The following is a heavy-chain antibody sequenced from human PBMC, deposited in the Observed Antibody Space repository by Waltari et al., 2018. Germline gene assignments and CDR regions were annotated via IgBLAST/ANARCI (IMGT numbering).Heavy chain of an antibody. V-gene: IGHV4-39*01. D-gene: IGHD2-2*01. J-gene: IGHJ3*01. Sequence: QLQPQESGPGLVTPSATLSLSCSVAGVAIHSSSYCGWIRQPPGKGLEWLGSVYFNGNTYYSPALKSRLTSSVDTSKDQCSLSLSSVTAADTAVYYCACLRSYSSSWPDIFDVWGQGTKVTVSS. CDR2: VYFNGNT. CDR3: ACLRSYSSSWPDIFDV. CDR1: GVAIHSSSY.